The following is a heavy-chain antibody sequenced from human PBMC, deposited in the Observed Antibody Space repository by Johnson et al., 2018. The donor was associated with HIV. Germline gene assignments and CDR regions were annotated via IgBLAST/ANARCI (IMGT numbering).Heavy chain of an antibody. CDR3: ARDHLSSRGAVDI. Sequence: QVQLVESGGGLVQPGGSLRLSCAASGFTFSDYAMHWVRQAPGKGLEWVAVISYDGSNKYYADSVKGRFTISRDNAKNSLYLQMNSLRAEDTALYYCARDHLSSRGAVDIWGQGTRVTVSS. D-gene: IGHD6-13*01. V-gene: IGHV3-30-3*01. CDR1: GFTFSDYA. CDR2: ISYDGSNK. J-gene: IGHJ3*02.